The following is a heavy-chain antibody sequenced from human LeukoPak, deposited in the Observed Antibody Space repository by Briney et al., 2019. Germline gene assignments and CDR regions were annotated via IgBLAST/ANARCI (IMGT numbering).Heavy chain of an antibody. J-gene: IGHJ4*02. CDR3: AKDHRYYDILTPYYFDY. D-gene: IGHD3-9*01. V-gene: IGHV3-7*01. CDR1: GFTFSSYW. CDR2: IKQDGSEK. Sequence: GGSLRLSCAASGFTFSSYWMSWVRQAPGKGLEWVANIKQDGSEKYYVDSVKGRFTISRDNAKNSLYLQMNSLRAEDTAVYYCAKDHRYYDILTPYYFDYWGQGTLVTVSS.